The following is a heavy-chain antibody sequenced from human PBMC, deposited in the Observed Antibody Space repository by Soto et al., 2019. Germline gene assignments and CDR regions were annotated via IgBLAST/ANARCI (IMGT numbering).Heavy chain of an antibody. D-gene: IGHD6-13*01. J-gene: IGHJ4*02. CDR2: VYNSGST. V-gene: IGHV4-59*01. CDR3: ARYRREAVAGYTLDN. Sequence: PSETLSLTCTVSGGSISSNYWTWIRQPPGKGLEWIGYVYNSGSTNYNPSLKSRVTISEDTSKSQFSLKVNSMTAADTAVYYCARYRREAVAGYTLDNWGQGILVTVSS. CDR1: GGSISSNY.